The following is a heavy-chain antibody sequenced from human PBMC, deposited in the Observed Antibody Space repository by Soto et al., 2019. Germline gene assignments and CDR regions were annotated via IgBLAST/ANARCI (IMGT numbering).Heavy chain of an antibody. J-gene: IGHJ4*02. D-gene: IGHD5-12*01. CDR1: GYSFPSDW. CDR2: IYPGDSDT. Sequence: PGESLKISCKGSGYSFPSDWIGWVRQMPGKGLEWMGSIYPGDSDTRYSPSFQGQVTISVDNSIDTAYLEWTTLRASDSAMYYCARHSLATQPGDYWGQGTRVTVSS. V-gene: IGHV5-51*01. CDR3: ARHSLATQPGDY.